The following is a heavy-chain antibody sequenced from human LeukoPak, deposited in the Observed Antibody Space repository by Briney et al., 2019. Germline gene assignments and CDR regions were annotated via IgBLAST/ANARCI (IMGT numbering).Heavy chain of an antibody. J-gene: IGHJ4*02. CDR3: ARAPPGYGDYN. CDR2: IYYSGST. D-gene: IGHD4-17*01. Sequence: SETLSLTCTVSGGSISSCGYYWSWIRQHPGKGLQWIGYIYYSGSTYYNPSLKSRVTISVDTSKNQFSLKLSSVTAADTAVYYCARAPPGYGDYNWGQGTLVTVSS. CDR1: GGSISSCGYY. V-gene: IGHV4-31*03.